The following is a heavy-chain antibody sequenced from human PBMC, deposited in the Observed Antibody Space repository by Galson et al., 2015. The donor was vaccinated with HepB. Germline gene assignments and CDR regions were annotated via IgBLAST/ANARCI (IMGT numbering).Heavy chain of an antibody. D-gene: IGHD3-22*01. V-gene: IGHV1-3*01. CDR3: ARHQWDDSSCYGVDAFDI. CDR2: IIAGNGNT. CDR1: GYTFTNYA. Sequence: SVKVSCKASGYTFTNYAMHWVRQAPGQRLEWMGWIIAGNGNTKYSQKFQGRVTITRDTSASTAYMQLSSLRSEDTAVYYCARHQWDDSSCYGVDAFDIWGQGTMVTVSS. J-gene: IGHJ3*02.